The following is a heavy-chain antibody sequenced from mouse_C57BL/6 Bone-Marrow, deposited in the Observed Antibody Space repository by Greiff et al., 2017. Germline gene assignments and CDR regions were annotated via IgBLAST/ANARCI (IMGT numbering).Heavy chain of an antibody. Sequence: QVQLQQPGAELVKPGASVKLSCKASGYTFTSYWMHWVKQRPGRGLEWIGRIDPNSGGTKYNEKFKSKATLTVDKPSSSAYLQLSSLTSEDSAVYYCARDYYGNSFPSWFAYWGEGTLVTVSA. V-gene: IGHV1-72*01. D-gene: IGHD1-1*01. J-gene: IGHJ3*01. CDR3: ARDYYGNSFPSWFAY. CDR1: GYTFTSYW. CDR2: IDPNSGGT.